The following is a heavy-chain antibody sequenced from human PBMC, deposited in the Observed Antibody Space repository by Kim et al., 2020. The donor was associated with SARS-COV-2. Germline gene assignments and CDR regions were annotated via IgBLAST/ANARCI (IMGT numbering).Heavy chain of an antibody. V-gene: IGHV1-2*02. D-gene: IGHD2-8*01. CDR3: ARGEYWVPGIGLNFDY. J-gene: IGHJ4*02. Sequence: KFQGRVTMTRDTSISTAYMELSRLRSDDTAVYYCARGEYWVPGIGLNFDYWGQGTLVTVSS.